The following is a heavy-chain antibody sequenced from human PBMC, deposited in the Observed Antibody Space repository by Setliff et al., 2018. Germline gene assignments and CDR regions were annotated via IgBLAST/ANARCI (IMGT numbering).Heavy chain of an antibody. CDR3: ARCGYQLLPSIIAAAFDNAFDI. CDR1: GYTFSSYA. CDR2: INTNTGNP. D-gene: IGHD2-2*01. V-gene: IGHV7-4-1*02. J-gene: IGHJ3*02. Sequence: GASVKVSCKASGYTFSSYAMNWVRQAPGQGLEWMGWINTNTGNPTYAQGFTGRFVFSLDTSVSTTYLQISSLKAEDTAVYYCARCGYQLLPSIIAAAFDNAFDIWGQGTMVTVSS.